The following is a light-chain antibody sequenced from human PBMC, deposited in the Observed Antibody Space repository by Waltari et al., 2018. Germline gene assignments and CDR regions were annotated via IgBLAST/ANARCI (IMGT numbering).Light chain of an antibody. CDR3: QQRRDWPLT. CDR1: QSVTNY. Sequence: DIVLTQSPAILSLSPGERASLSCRASQSVTNYLAWYQQKPGQAPRLLIDDTSNRATGIPARCSGSGFGTDFTLTISSLEPEDFAVYYCQQRRDWPLTFGGGTKVEIK. CDR2: DTS. V-gene: IGKV3-11*01. J-gene: IGKJ4*01.